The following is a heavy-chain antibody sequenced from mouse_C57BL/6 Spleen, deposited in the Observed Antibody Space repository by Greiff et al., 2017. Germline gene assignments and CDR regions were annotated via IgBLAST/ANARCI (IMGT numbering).Heavy chain of an antibody. CDR1: GFTFSSYA. CDR2: ISHGGSYT. D-gene: IGHD1-1*01. J-gene: IGHJ3*01. Sequence: EVMLVESGGGLVKPGGSLKLSCAASGFTFSSYAMSWVRQTPEKRLEWVATISHGGSYTYYPDNVKGRFTISRDNAKNNLYLQMSHLKSEDTAMYYCARDITTVVDFAYWGQGTLVTVSA. V-gene: IGHV5-4*01. CDR3: ARDITTVVDFAY.